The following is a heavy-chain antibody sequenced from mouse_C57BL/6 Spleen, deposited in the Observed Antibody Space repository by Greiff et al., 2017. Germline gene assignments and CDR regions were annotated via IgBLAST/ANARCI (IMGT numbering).Heavy chain of an antibody. CDR3: TRTYYSNQYYFDY. J-gene: IGHJ2*01. CDR2: IDPETGGT. D-gene: IGHD2-5*01. V-gene: IGHV1-15*01. CDR1: GYTFTDYE. Sequence: VKLMESGAELVRPGASVTLSCKASGYTFTDYEMHWVKQTPVHGLEWIGAIDPETGGTAYNQKFKGKAILTADKSSSTAYMELRSLTSEDSAVYYCTRTYYSNQYYFDYWGQGTTLTVSS.